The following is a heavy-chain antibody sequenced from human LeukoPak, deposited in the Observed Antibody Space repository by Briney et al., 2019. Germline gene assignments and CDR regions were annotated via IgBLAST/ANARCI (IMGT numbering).Heavy chain of an antibody. V-gene: IGHV1-18*01. Sequence: ASVKVSCKASGYTFTSYGISWVRQAPGQGLEWMGWISAYNGNTNYAQKLQSRVTMTTDTSTSTAYMELRSLRSDDTAVYYCARDRLYLGYCSSTSCCRGPAFGYWGQGTLVTVSS. CDR1: GYTFTSYG. D-gene: IGHD2-2*01. CDR3: ARDRLYLGYCSSTSCCRGPAFGY. CDR2: ISAYNGNT. J-gene: IGHJ4*02.